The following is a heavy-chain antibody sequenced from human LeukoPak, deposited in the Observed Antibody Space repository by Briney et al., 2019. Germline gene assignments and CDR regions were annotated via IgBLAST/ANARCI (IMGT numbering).Heavy chain of an antibody. J-gene: IGHJ5*01. V-gene: IGHV1-8*01. CDR3: TRKGGYYYYPDWFDS. D-gene: IGHD3-22*01. CDR1: GYTFTSYG. CDR2: MNPNSGNT. Sequence: ASVKVSCKASGYTFTSYGISWVRQATEQGLEWMGWMNPNSGNTGYAQKFQGRVTMTRDTSISTAYMELSSLRSDDTAVFYCTRKGGYYYYPDWFDSWGQGTLVTVSS.